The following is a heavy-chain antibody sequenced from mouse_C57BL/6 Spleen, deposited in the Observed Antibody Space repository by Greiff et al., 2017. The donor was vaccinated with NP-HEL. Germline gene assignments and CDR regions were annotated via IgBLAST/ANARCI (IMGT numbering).Heavy chain of an antibody. D-gene: IGHD1-1*01. Sequence: VQLQQSGAELARPGASVKLSCTASGYTFTSYGISWVKQRPGQGLEWIGEIYPRSGNTYYTEKFKGKATLTADKSSSTAYMELRSLTSEDSAVYVCANYYGSSFYYFDYWGQGTTLTVSS. CDR1: GYTFTSYG. V-gene: IGHV1-81*01. CDR2: IYPRSGNT. CDR3: ANYYGSSFYYFDY. J-gene: IGHJ2*01.